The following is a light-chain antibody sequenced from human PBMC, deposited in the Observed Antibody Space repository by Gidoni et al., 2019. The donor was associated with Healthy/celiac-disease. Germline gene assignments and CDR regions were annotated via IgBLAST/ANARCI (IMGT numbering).Light chain of an antibody. CDR2: AAS. V-gene: IGKV1-39*01. J-gene: IGKJ3*01. CDR3: QQSYSTPLT. Sequence: DIQMTQSPSSLSASVGDRVTITCRASQSISSYLNWYQQKPEKAPKLLIYAASSLQSGVPSRFSGSGSGTDFTLTISSLQPEDFATYYCQQSYSTPLTFXPXTKVDIK. CDR1: QSISSY.